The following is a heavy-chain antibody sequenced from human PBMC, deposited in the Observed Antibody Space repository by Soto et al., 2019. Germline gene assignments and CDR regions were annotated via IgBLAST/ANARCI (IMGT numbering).Heavy chain of an antibody. D-gene: IGHD3-10*01. V-gene: IGHV1-69*02. J-gene: IGHJ4*02. CDR1: GGTFSSYT. Sequence: QVQLVQSGAEVKKPGSSVKVSCKASGGTFSSYTISWVRQAPGQGLEWMGRIIPILGIANYAQKFQGRVTITADKSTSTAYMELSSLRSEDTAVYYCARGTYYYGSGSSDKNDYWGQGTLVTVSS. CDR3: ARGTYYYGSGSSDKNDY. CDR2: IIPILGIA.